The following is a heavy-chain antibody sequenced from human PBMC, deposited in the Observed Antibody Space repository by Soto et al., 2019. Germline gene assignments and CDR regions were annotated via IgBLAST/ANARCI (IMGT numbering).Heavy chain of an antibody. CDR3: AHNTVTVPLDI. J-gene: IGHJ6*04. Sequence: QITLKESGPTLVKPTQTLTLTCTFSGFSLSTSGVGVGWIRQPPGKALEWLALIYWYDDKSYSPSLKSRLTITKDTSKNQVVLTMTNMDPVDTATYYCAHNTVTVPLDIWGKGTTVTVSS. D-gene: IGHD4-4*01. V-gene: IGHV2-5*01. CDR2: IYWYDDK. CDR1: GFSLSTSGVG.